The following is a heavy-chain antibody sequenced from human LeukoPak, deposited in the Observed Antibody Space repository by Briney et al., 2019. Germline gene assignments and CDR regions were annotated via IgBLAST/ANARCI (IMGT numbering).Heavy chain of an antibody. CDR1: GYTFTGYY. Sequence: GASVKVSCKASGYTFTGYYMHWVRQAPGQGLEWMGWINPNSGGTNYAQKFQGRVTMTRDTSISTAYMELSSLRSEDTAVYYCARAPRRRSFTMSTYYFDYWGQGTLVTVSS. V-gene: IGHV1-2*02. J-gene: IGHJ4*02. CDR3: ARAPRRRSFTMSTYYFDY. CDR2: INPNSGGT. D-gene: IGHD3-3*01.